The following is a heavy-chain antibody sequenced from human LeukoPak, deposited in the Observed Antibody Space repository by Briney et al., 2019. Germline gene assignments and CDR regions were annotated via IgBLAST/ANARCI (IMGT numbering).Heavy chain of an antibody. J-gene: IGHJ4*02. CDR1: GGSISSYY. V-gene: IGHV4-59*12. CDR3: ARAGGGARYYYDSSGYSFDY. D-gene: IGHD3-22*01. Sequence: PSETLSLTCTVSGGSISSYYWSWIRQPPGKGLEWIGYIYYSGSTYYNPSLKSRVTISVDTSKNQFSLKLSSVTAADTAVYYCARAGGGARYYYDSSGYSFDYWGQGTLVTVSS. CDR2: IYYSGST.